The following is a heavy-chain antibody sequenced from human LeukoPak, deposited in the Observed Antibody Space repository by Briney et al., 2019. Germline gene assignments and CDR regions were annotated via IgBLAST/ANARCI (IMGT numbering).Heavy chain of an antibody. CDR1: GYTFTSYG. V-gene: IGHV1-18*01. CDR2: ISGYNGNT. J-gene: IGHJ3*02. D-gene: IGHD6-25*01. Sequence: SVKVSCKASGYTFTSYGITWVRQAPGQGLEWMGWISGYNGNTNYAQKFQGRVTMTTDTSTSTAYMELRSLRSDDTSVYYCARATVAAAGAFDIWGQGTMVTVSS. CDR3: ARATVAAAGAFDI.